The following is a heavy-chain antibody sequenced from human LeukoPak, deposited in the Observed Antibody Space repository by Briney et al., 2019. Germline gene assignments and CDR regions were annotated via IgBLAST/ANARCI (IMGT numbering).Heavy chain of an antibody. D-gene: IGHD3-3*01. CDR3: AKDRRSGFYFDY. J-gene: IGHJ4*02. V-gene: IGHV3-74*01. Sequence: PGGSLRLSCAASGFTFSTYWMHWVRQAPGKGLVWVSHIKSDGYSTTYADSVKGRFTISRDNAKNTLYLQMNSLRAEDTAVYYCAKDRRSGFYFDYWGQGTLVTVSS. CDR2: IKSDGYST. CDR1: GFTFSTYW.